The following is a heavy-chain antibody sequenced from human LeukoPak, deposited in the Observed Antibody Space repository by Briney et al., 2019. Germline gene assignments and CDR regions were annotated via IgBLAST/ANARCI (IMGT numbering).Heavy chain of an antibody. CDR1: GLTVSSSY. CDR3: VVHSATSCY. CDR2: IYNDGST. V-gene: IGHV3-53*01. D-gene: IGHD1-26*01. Sequence: GGSLRLSCAASGLTVSSSYMSWVRQAPGKGLEWVSIIYNDGSTYYADSMKGRFTISRDNGKTALSLQMNSLRAEDTAVYYCVVHSATSCYWGQGTLVTVSS. J-gene: IGHJ4*02.